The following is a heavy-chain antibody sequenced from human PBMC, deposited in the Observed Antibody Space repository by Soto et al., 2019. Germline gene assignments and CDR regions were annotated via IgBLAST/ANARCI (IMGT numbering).Heavy chain of an antibody. D-gene: IGHD4-17*01. CDR1: GGSISSYY. J-gene: IGHJ4*02. CDR3: AREGLYGVFDY. V-gene: IGHV4-59*01. CDR2: IFDSGST. Sequence: SETLSLTCTVSGGSISSYYWSWIRQPPGKGLEWIGYIFDSGSTNYNPSLKSRVTMSVDTSKNQFSLKVSSVTAADTAVYYCAREGLYGVFDYWGQGTLVTVSS.